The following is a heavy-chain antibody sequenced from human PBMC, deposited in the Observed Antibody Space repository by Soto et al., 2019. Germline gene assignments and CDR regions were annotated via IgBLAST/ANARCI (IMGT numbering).Heavy chain of an antibody. CDR3: AKRYSSGWYYFDD. CDR2: ISYDGSNK. D-gene: IGHD6-19*01. V-gene: IGHV3-30*18. CDR1: GFTFSSSG. Sequence: QVQLVESGGGMVQPGRSLRLACAASGFTFSSSGMHWVRQAPGKGLEWVAVISYDGSNKYYADSVKGRFTISRDNSKNTLYLQMSSLRAEDTAVYYCAKRYSSGWYYFDDWGQGTLVTVSS. J-gene: IGHJ4*02.